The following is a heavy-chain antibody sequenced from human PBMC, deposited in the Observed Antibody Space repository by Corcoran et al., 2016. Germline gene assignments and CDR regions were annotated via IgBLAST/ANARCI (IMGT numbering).Heavy chain of an antibody. D-gene: IGHD3-3*01. CDR2: IFSNDEK. Sequence: QVTLKESGPVLVKPTETLTLTCTVSGFSLSNARMGVSWIRQPPGKALEWLAQIFSNDEKSYSTSLKSRLTLAKDTSKNQVVLTMTNMDPVDTATYYCARDFWSGSDYYGMDVWGQGTTVTVSS. CDR1: GFSLSNARMG. CDR3: ARDFWSGSDYYGMDV. J-gene: IGHJ6*02. V-gene: IGHV2-26*01.